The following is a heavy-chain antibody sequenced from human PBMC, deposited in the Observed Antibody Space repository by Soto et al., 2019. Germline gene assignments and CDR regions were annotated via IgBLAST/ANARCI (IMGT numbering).Heavy chain of an antibody. Sequence: GGSLRLSCAASGFTFGNYAMSWVRQAPGKGPEWVSAISGSDGSTYYADSVKGRFTISRDNSKNTLYLQMNSLRAEDTAVYYCAKDGPPNWFDPWGQGTLVTVSS. CDR2: ISGSDGST. CDR3: AKDGPPNWFDP. V-gene: IGHV3-23*01. CDR1: GFTFGNYA. J-gene: IGHJ5*02.